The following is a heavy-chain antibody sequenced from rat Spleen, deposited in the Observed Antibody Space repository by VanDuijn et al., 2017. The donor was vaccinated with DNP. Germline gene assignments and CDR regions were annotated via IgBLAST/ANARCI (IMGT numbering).Heavy chain of an antibody. V-gene: IGHV5S10*01. CDR1: GFTFSDYY. CDR2: IIYDDSGT. J-gene: IGHJ2*01. Sequence: EVQLVESGGDLVQSGRSLKLLCAASGFTFSDYYMAWIRQAPTKGLEWVATIIYDDSGTYYPDSVKGRFTISRDNAKSTLYLQMDSLRSEDTATYYCATDRYWGQGVMVTVSS. CDR3: ATDRY.